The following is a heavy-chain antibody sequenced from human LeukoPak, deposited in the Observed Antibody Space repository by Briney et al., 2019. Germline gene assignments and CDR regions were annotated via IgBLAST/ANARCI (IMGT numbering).Heavy chain of an antibody. CDR1: GYTFTSYG. CDR2: ISPYNGNT. CDR3: ARRAVRGVVDY. J-gene: IGHJ4*02. V-gene: IGHV1-18*01. Sequence: ASVKVSCKASGYTFTSYGISWVQQAPGQGLEGMGWISPYNGNTNYAQKLQGRVTMTTDTSTSTAYMELRSLRSDGTAVYYCARRAVRGVVDYWGQGTLVTVSS. D-gene: IGHD3-10*01.